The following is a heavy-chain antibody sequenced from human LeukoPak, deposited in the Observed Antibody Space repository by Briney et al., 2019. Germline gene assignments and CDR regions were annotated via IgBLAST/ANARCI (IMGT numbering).Heavy chain of an antibody. V-gene: IGHV3-21*01. Sequence: GGSLRLSCAASGFTFSSYSMNWVRQAPGKGLEWVSSTSSSSSNIYYADSVKGRFTISRDNAKNSLYLQMNSLRAEDTAVYYCVRDRGYSSGWYYFDYCGEGALVTVSS. D-gene: IGHD6-19*01. J-gene: IGHJ4*02. CDR1: GFTFSSYS. CDR3: VRDRGYSSGWYYFDY. CDR2: TSSSSSNI.